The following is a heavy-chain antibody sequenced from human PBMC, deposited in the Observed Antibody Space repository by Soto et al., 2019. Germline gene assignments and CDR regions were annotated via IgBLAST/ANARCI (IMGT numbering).Heavy chain of an antibody. D-gene: IGHD2-8*01. J-gene: IGHJ4*02. Sequence: EVQLVESWGDLVQPGGSRRLSGAASGIHFNDYWMSWVRQAPGKGLAWVANIKEDGSSTYYVDSVKGRFTISRDNAKNSLYLQMNSLRAEDTALYYCASENLYDFDNWGPGTPVTVSS. CDR2: IKEDGSST. CDR1: GIHFNDYW. V-gene: IGHV3-7*03. CDR3: ASENLYDFDN.